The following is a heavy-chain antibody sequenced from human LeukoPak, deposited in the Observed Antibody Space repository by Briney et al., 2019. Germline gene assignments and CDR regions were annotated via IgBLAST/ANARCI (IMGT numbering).Heavy chain of an antibody. CDR3: ASNPQAYYYDSSGYHYFDY. CDR1: GGSISSGSYY. Sequence: PSETLSLTCTVSGGSISSGSYYWGWIRQPPGKGLEWIGSIYYSGSTYYNPSLKSRVTISVDTSKNQFSLKLSSVTAADTAVYYCASNPQAYYYDSSGYHYFDYWGQGTLVTVSS. CDR2: IYYSGST. D-gene: IGHD3-22*01. J-gene: IGHJ4*02. V-gene: IGHV4-39*07.